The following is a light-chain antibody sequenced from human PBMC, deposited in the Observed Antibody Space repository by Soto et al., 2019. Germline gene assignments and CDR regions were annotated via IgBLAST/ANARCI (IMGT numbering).Light chain of an antibody. CDR1: QGVSSC. CDR3: QQYNNWPLT. Sequence: EIVLTQSPATLSLSPGERATLYCRASQGVSSCLAWFQQKPGQTPRLLIYDASTRATGIPARFSGSGSGTEFTLTISSLQSEDFAVYYCQQYNNWPLTFGGGVKVDIK. CDR2: DAS. J-gene: IGKJ4*01. V-gene: IGKV3-15*01.